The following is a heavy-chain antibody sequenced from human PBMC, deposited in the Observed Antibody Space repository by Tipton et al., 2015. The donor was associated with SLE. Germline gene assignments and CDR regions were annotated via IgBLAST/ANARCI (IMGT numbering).Heavy chain of an antibody. D-gene: IGHD3-10*01. CDR1: GGSISGATFF. CDR2: ISTSGTT. V-gene: IGHV4-61*02. J-gene: IGHJ3*02. CDR3: ARRIGEAFEI. Sequence: TLSLTCIVSGGSISGATFFWTWIRRPAGKGLEWVGRISTSGTTNYSPSLKSRVTISVDTSKNQFSLKLSSVTAADTAVYYCARRIGEAFEIWGQGTMVSVSS.